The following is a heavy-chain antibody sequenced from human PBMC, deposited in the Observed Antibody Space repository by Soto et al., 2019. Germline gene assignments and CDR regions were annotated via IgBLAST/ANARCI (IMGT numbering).Heavy chain of an antibody. J-gene: IGHJ4*02. D-gene: IGHD3-9*01. Sequence: HAGSLRLSCAASGLTFSSSAMSWVRQAPGKGLEWVSAISGSGGSTYYADSVKGRFTISRDNSKNTLYLQMNSLRAEDTAVYYCAKPHYDILTGYYRVRMYLDYWGQGTLVTVSS. CDR3: AKPHYDILTGYYRVRMYLDY. CDR1: GLTFSSSA. V-gene: IGHV3-23*01. CDR2: ISGSGGST.